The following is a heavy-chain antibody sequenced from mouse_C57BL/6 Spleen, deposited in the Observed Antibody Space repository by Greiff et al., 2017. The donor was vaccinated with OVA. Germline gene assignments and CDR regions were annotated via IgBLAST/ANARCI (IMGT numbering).Heavy chain of an antibody. Sequence: QVQLQQPGTELVKPGASVKLSCKASGYTFTSYWMHWVKQRPGKGLEWIGNINPSNGGTNYNEKFKSKATLTVDKSSSTAYMQLSSLTSEDAAVYYCASAAYCDYDGAWFAYWGQGTLVTVSA. CDR1: GYTFTSYW. J-gene: IGHJ3*01. V-gene: IGHV1-53*01. CDR3: ASAAYCDYDGAWFAY. CDR2: INPSNGGT. D-gene: IGHD2-4*01.